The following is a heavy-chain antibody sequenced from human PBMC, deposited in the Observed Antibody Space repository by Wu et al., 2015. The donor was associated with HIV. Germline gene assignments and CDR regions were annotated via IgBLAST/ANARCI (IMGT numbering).Heavy chain of an antibody. Sequence: QVQLVQSGAEVKKPGSSVKVSCKPSGGTFSSYAISWVRQAPGQGLEWMGRIIPIFGTANYAQKFQGRVTITADESTSTAYMELSSLRSEDTAVYYCARETQYYYDSSGPFDCWGQGTLVSVSS. V-gene: IGHV1-69*13. CDR1: GGTFSSYA. CDR3: ARETQYYYDSSGPFDC. D-gene: IGHD3-22*01. J-gene: IGHJ4*02. CDR2: IIPIFGTA.